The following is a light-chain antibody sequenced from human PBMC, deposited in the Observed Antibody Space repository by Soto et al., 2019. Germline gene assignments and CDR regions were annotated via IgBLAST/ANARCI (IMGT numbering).Light chain of an antibody. CDR3: QHYNDLPLT. CDR2: GAY. J-gene: IGKJ1*01. CDR1: QSVVTN. V-gene: IGKV3-15*01. Sequence: EKVMTQSPATLSVSPGERVTLSCRASQSVVTNLAWYQQKPGQAPRLLISGAYTRATGIPDRFIGSGSGTEFTLTITSLQSEDFAVYYCQHYNDLPLTFGQGTKVEIQ.